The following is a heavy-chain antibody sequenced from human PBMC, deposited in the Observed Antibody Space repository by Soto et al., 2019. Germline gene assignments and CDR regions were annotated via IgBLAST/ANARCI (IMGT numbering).Heavy chain of an antibody. CDR3: GTGDAFDI. V-gene: IGHV3-15*01. Sequence: EAQLVESGGGLVKPGGSLRLSCAASGFTFSDLHMGWGRQAPGKGLEWVGHIRRNIDGGTTGYAAPVNGRFTISRDDSKSVLYLQMNSLQTEDTAMYYCGTGDAFDIWGQGTMVTVS. D-gene: IGHD7-27*01. J-gene: IGHJ3*02. CDR1: GFTFSDLH. CDR2: IRRNIDGGTT.